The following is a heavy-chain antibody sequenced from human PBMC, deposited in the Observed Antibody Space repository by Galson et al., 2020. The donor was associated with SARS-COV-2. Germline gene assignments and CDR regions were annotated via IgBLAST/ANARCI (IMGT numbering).Heavy chain of an antibody. CDR1: GYTFTSKG. J-gene: IGHJ6*02. D-gene: IGHD3-9*01. Sequence: ASVKVSCKASGYTFTSKGISWVRQAPGQGLEWMGGISAYNGNTNYAQKLQGRVTMTTETSTSTAYMELRSLRSDDTAVYYCAREGTGYYYYGMDVWGQGTTVTVSS. V-gene: IGHV1-18*01. CDR2: ISAYNGNT. CDR3: AREGTGYYYYGMDV.